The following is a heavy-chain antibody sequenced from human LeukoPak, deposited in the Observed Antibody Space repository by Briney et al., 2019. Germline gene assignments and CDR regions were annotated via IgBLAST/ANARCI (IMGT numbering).Heavy chain of an antibody. CDR2: INTSGST. D-gene: IGHD6-25*01. CDR3: AREGGDPRWLDP. J-gene: IGHJ5*02. CDR1: GGSISSYY. Sequence: SETLSLTCTVSGGSISSYYWTWIRQSAGKGLEWIGRINTSGSTNYNPSLRSRVTMSVNTSKNQFSLNLTSVTAADTAVYSCAREGGDPRWLDPWGQGTLVTVSS. V-gene: IGHV4-4*07.